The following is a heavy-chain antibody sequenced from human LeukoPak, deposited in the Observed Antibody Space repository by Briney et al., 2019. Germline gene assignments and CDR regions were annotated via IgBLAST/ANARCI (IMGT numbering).Heavy chain of an antibody. D-gene: IGHD3-3*01. CDR3: AKDLLRFLEWGHYGMDV. J-gene: IGHJ6*02. V-gene: IGHV3-30*18. CDR1: GFTFSSYG. CDR2: ISYDGSNK. Sequence: GGSLRLSCAASGFTFSSYGMHWVRQAPGKGLEWVAVISYDGSNKYYADSVKGRFTISRDNSKNTLYLQMNSLRAEDTAVYYCAKDLLRFLEWGHYGMDVWGQGTTVTVSS.